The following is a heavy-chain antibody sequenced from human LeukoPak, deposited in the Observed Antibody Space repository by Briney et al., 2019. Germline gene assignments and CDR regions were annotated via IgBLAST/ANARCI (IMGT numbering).Heavy chain of an antibody. CDR1: GYSFTSYW. J-gene: IGHJ5*02. CDR2: IYPGDSDT. Sequence: GESLKISCKGSGYSFTSYWIGWVRQMPGKGLEWMGIIYPGDSDTRYSPSFQGQVTISADKSISTAYLQWSSLKASDTAMYYCARQGCSSTSCRNWFDPWGQGTLVTVSS. V-gene: IGHV5-51*01. CDR3: ARQGCSSTSCRNWFDP. D-gene: IGHD2-2*01.